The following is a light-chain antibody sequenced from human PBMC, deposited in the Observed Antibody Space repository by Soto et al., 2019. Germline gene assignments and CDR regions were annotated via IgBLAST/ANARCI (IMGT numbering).Light chain of an antibody. CDR3: SSYAGSNFVV. Sequence: QSALTQPPSASGSPGQSVTISCTGTSSDVGGYNYVSWYQQHPGKAPKRMIYEVSKRPSGVPDRFSGSKSGNTASLTVSGLQAEDEADYYCSSYAGSNFVVFCGGTKLTVL. CDR1: SSDVGGYNY. J-gene: IGLJ2*01. V-gene: IGLV2-8*01. CDR2: EVS.